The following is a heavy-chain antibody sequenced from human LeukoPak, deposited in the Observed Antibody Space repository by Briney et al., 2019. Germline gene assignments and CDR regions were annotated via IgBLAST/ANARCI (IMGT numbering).Heavy chain of an antibody. CDR2: IYYSGST. CDR3: TRGGIAVAGYYFDY. CDR1: GGSISSYY. J-gene: IGHJ4*02. V-gene: IGHV4-59*01. Sequence: SETLSLTCTVSGGSISSYYWSWIRQPPGKGLEWIGYIYYSGSTNYNPSLKSRVTISVDTSKNQFSLKLSSVTAADTAVYYCTRGGIAVAGYYFDYWGQGTLVTVSS. D-gene: IGHD6-19*01.